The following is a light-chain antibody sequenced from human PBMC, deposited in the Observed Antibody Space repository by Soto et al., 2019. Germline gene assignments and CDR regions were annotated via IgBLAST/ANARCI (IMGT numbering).Light chain of an antibody. CDR3: KSYTSTITPWV. CDR1: SSDVGNYNH. V-gene: IGLV2-14*03. J-gene: IGLJ3*02. Sequence: QTVVTQPASVSGSPGQSITISCTGTSSDVGNYNHVSWYQQHPGKAPKLIIYDVTNRPSGVSTRFSGSKSGNTASLTISGLQAEDEADYYCKSYTSTITPWVFGGGTKVTVL. CDR2: DVT.